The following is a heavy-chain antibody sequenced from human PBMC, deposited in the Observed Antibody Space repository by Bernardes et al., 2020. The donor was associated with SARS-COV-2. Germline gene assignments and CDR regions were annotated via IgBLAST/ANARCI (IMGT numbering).Heavy chain of an antibody. CDR3: AREEVVVPAAHYYYGMDV. CDR1: GFTFSSSG. CDR2: IWYDGRNK. D-gene: IGHD2-2*01. V-gene: IGHV3-33*01. Sequence: GGSLRLSCAASGFTFSSSGMHWVRQAPGKGREGVAVIWYDGRNKYYADAVKGRFTISRDNSKNTLYLQMNSLRAEDTAVYYCAREEVVVPAAHYYYGMDVCGQGTTVTVSS. J-gene: IGHJ6*02.